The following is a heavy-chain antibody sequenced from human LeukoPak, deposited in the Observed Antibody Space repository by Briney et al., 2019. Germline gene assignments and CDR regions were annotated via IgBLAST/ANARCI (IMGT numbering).Heavy chain of an antibody. D-gene: IGHD3-10*01. CDR1: GFTFSIYG. CDR3: AKDFRAKYGSGAHGWFDP. V-gene: IGHV3-23*01. J-gene: IGHJ5*02. Sequence: GGSLRLSCAASGFTFSIYGMGWVRQAPGKGLEWVSSISDNGGNTYYADSAKGRFTISRGNSKNTLYLQMTSLRAEDTALYYCAKDFRAKYGSGAHGWFDPWGQGTLVTVSS. CDR2: ISDNGGNT.